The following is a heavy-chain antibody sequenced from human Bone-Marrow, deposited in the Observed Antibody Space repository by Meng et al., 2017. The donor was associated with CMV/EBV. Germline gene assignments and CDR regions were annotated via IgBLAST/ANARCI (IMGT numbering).Heavy chain of an antibody. J-gene: IGHJ4*02. CDR2: IYSGGST. D-gene: IGHD6-13*01. V-gene: IGHV3-53*01. CDR1: GFTFSSYE. Sequence: GESLKISCAASGFTFSSYEMNWVRQAPGKGLEWVSVIYSGGSTYYADSVKGRFTISRDNSKNTLYLQMNSLRAEDTAVYYCATIAAAGKGSDYWGQGTLVTVSS. CDR3: ATIAAAGKGSDY.